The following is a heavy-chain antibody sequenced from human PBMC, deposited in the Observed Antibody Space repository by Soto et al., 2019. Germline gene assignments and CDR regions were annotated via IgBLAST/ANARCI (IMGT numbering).Heavy chain of an antibody. CDR3: ARDAQSSGSYPIDY. CDR2: ISSTSSYI. Sequence: GGSLRLSCAASGFTFSIYNMNWVRQAPGKGLEWVSSISSTSSYIYYADSVKGRFAISRDNAKNSLYLQMNSLRAEDTAVYYCARDAQSSGSYPIDYWGQGTLVTVSS. V-gene: IGHV3-21*01. D-gene: IGHD1-26*01. J-gene: IGHJ4*02. CDR1: GFTFSIYN.